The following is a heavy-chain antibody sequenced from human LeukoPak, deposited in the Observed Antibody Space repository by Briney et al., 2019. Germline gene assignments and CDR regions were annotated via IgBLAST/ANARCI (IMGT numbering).Heavy chain of an antibody. V-gene: IGHV6-1*01. J-gene: IGHJ4*02. D-gene: IGHD3-22*01. CDR2: TYYRSKWYN. CDR1: GDSVSSNSAA. CDR3: AREDDSSGYYYSLGDY. Sequence: SQTLSLTCAISGDSVSSNSAAWNWIRQSPSRGLEWLGRTYYRSKWYNDYAVSVKSRITINPDTSKNQFSLQLNSVTPEDTAVYYCAREDDSSGYYYSLGDYWGQGTLDSVSS.